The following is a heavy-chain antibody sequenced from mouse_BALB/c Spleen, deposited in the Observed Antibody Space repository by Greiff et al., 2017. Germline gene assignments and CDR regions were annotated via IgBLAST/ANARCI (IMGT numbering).Heavy chain of an antibody. Sequence: VQLQQSGAELMKPGASVKISCKATGYTFSSYWIEWVKQRPGHGLEWIGEILPGSGSTNYNEKFKGKATFTADTSSNTAYMQLSSLTSEDSAVYYCARSAYDYDRGVWGQGTSVTVSS. CDR2: ILPGSGST. CDR1: GYTFSSYW. CDR3: ARSAYDYDRGV. J-gene: IGHJ4*01. D-gene: IGHD2-4*01. V-gene: IGHV1-9*01.